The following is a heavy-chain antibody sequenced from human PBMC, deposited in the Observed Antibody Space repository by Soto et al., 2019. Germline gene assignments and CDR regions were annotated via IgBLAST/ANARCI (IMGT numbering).Heavy chain of an antibody. CDR1: GDSLSSSRYY. J-gene: IGHJ6*02. V-gene: IGHV4-39*07. CDR2: IFYSGST. Sequence: SETLSLTCNAAGDSLSSSRYYWAWIRHPPGKGLEWIGSIFYSGSTYYNPSLKSRVTISVDRSKNQFSLKLSSVTAADTAVYYCARASAVTTYYYYGMDVWGQGTTVTVSS. CDR3: ARASAVTTYYYYGMDV. D-gene: IGHD4-4*01.